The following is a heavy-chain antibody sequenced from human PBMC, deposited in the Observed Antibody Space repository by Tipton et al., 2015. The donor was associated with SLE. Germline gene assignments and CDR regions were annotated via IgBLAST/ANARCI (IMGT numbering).Heavy chain of an antibody. J-gene: IGHJ3*02. D-gene: IGHD5-24*01. CDR1: GGSISSSSYY. CDR3: ARQRDPQRAFDI. CDR2: IYYSGST. V-gene: IGHV4-39*01. Sequence: TLSLTCTVSGGSISSSSYYWGWIRQPPGKGLAWIGCIYYSGSTYYNPSLKGRVTISVDTSTNQFSLKLSSVTAADTAVYYCARQRDPQRAFDIWGQGTMVTVSS.